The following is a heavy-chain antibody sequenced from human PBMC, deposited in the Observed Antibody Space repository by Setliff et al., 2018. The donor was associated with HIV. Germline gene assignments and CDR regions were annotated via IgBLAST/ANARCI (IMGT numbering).Heavy chain of an antibody. J-gene: IGHJ2*01. CDR1: GYSISSGYY. V-gene: IGHV4-38-2*02. CDR2: IHHSGSV. CDR3: VRESSSSSRITDWFFDL. Sequence: SETLSLTCPVSGYSISSGYYWGWIRQPPGKGLEWIGNIHHSGSVYYNLSLKRRVTISVDTSKNQFSLKLTSVTAADTAIYYCVRESSSSSRITDWFFDLWGRGTPVTVSS. D-gene: IGHD6-13*01.